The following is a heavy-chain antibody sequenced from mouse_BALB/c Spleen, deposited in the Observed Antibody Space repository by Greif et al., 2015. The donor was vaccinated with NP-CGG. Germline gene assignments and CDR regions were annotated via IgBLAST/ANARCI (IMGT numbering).Heavy chain of an antibody. J-gene: IGHJ1*01. D-gene: IGHD2-14*01. V-gene: IGHV5-6-4*01. CDR3: TRGDYRDFDV. Sequence: EVQRVESGGGLVKPGGSLKLSCAASGFTFSSYTMSWVRQTPEKRLEWVATISSGGSYTYYPDSVKGRFTISRDNAKNTLYLQMSSLKSEDTAMYYCTRGDYRDFDVWGAGTTVTVSS. CDR1: GFTFSSYT. CDR2: ISSGGSYT.